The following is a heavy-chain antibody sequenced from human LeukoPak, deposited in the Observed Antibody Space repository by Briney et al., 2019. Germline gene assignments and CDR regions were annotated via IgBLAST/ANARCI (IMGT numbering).Heavy chain of an antibody. CDR2: INPSGGST. J-gene: IGHJ4*02. CDR3: ARLYSSSWHIYFDY. Sequence: ASVKDSCKASRYTFTSYYMHWVRQAPGQGREGMGIINPSGGSTSYAQKFQGRVTMTRDTSTSTVYMELSSLRSEDTAVYYCARLYSSSWHIYFDYWGQGTLVTVSS. CDR1: RYTFTSYY. V-gene: IGHV1-46*01. D-gene: IGHD6-13*01.